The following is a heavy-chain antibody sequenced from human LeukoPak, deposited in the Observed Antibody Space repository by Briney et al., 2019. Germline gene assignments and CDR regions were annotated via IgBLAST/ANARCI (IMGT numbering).Heavy chain of an antibody. CDR3: ARVRNSGFRYADS. Sequence: GASVKVSCKASGGTFSSYAISWVRQAPGQGLEWVGWISAYNGNTNYAQKLQGRVTMTTDTSTSTAYMDLRSLRSDDTAVYYCARVRNSGFRYADSWGQGTLVTVSS. D-gene: IGHD5-12*01. CDR2: ISAYNGNT. CDR1: GGTFSSYA. J-gene: IGHJ4*02. V-gene: IGHV1-18*01.